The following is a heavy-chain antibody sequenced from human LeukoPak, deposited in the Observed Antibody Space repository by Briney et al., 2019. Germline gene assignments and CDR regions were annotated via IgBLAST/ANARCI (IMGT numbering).Heavy chain of an antibody. CDR1: GFTFTSVG. CDR3: AKGFRYHFDY. D-gene: IGHD1-14*01. Sequence: PGGSLRLSCAASGFTFTSVGMHWVRQAPGKGLEWVAFIEWDGSNQYYASSVKGRFTFSRDNSKNTLYPQMDSLRPEDTAAYYCAKGFRYHFDYWGQGSLVTVSS. J-gene: IGHJ4*02. V-gene: IGHV3-30*02. CDR2: IEWDGSNQ.